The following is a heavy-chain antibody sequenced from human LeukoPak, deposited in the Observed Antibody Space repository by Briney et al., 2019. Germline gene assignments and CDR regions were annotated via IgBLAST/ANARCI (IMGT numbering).Heavy chain of an antibody. CDR2: IYPGDSDA. Sequence: GESLKISCKSSGYSFTSYWIAWVRQMPGKGLKWMGIIYPGDSDARYSPSFQGQVTISADKSISTAYLQWSSLKASDTAMYYCARRRDLYSGSYYPFDYWGQGTLVTVSS. CDR3: ARRRDLYSGSYYPFDY. V-gene: IGHV5-51*01. J-gene: IGHJ4*02. D-gene: IGHD1-26*01. CDR1: GYSFTSYW.